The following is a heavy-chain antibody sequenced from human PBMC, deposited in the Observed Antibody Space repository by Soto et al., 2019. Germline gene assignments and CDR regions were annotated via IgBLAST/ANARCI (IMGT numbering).Heavy chain of an antibody. CDR1: GGSISNYY. D-gene: IGHD2-15*01. V-gene: IGHV4-59*08. Sequence: VQLQESGPGLVKSSETLSLTCTVSGGSISNYYWSWIRQPPGKRLEWIAYIFYSGSTNYNPSLKSRVTISVDTSKNQFALRLTSVTAADTALYYCARHYCGGGGCYYFDQWGQGTLVTVSS. CDR2: IFYSGST. J-gene: IGHJ4*02. CDR3: ARHYCGGGGCYYFDQ.